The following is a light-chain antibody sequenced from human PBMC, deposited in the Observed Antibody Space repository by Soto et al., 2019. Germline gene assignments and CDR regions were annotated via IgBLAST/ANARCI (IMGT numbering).Light chain of an antibody. CDR1: QSVSSY. J-gene: IGKJ4*01. CDR2: DAS. Sequence: EIVLTQSPATLSLSPGERATLSCRASQSVSSYLAWYQQKPGQAPRLLIYDASNRATGIPARFSSSGSGTDVTLTISSLEPDDFAVYYCQQRSNWPLTFGGGTKVEIK. CDR3: QQRSNWPLT. V-gene: IGKV3-11*01.